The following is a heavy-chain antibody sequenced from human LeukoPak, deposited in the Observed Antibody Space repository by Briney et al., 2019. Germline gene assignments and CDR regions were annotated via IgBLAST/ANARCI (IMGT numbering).Heavy chain of an antibody. J-gene: IGHJ4*02. D-gene: IGHD1-26*01. V-gene: IGHV1-69*05. Sequence: ASVKVSCKASGGTFSSYAISWVRQAPGQGLEWMGGIIPIFGTANYAQKFQGRVTITTDEFTSTAYMELSSLRSEDTAVYYCARGGVGATYGDYWGQGTLVTVSS. CDR1: GGTFSSYA. CDR2: IIPIFGTA. CDR3: ARGGVGATYGDY.